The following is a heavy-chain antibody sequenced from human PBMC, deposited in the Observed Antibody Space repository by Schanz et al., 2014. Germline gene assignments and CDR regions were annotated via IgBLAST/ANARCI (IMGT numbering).Heavy chain of an antibody. V-gene: IGHV3-30*02. CDR2: IRYDESHE. D-gene: IGHD2-21*02. CDR3: AKAQEGRDSAGSHLFDY. J-gene: IGHJ4*02. CDR1: GFTFSNAW. Sequence: VQLVESGGGLVQPGGSLRLSCAASGFTFSNAWMNWVRQAPGKGLEWVASIRYDESHEYYADSVKGRFTISRDNSKNTLYVQMNSLRPEDTAVYYCAKAQEGRDSAGSHLFDYWGQGNLVTVSS.